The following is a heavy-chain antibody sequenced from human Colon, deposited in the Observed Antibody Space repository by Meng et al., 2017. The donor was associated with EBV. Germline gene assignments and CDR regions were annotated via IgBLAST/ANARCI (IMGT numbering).Heavy chain of an antibody. D-gene: IGHD4/OR15-4a*01. V-gene: IGHV4-4*02. CDR1: GDSITSNSW. J-gene: IGHJ4*02. CDR2: IHHSGFS. Sequence: QVQLQESGHGLVKASGTLSLTCAVSGDSITSNSWWSWVRRPPGKGLEWIGQIHHSGFSTYNPSLKSRVTMSVDKSRNQFSLTLRSVTAADTAVYYCARRDYGNYPLESPWGPGALVTVSS. CDR3: ARRDYGNYPLESP.